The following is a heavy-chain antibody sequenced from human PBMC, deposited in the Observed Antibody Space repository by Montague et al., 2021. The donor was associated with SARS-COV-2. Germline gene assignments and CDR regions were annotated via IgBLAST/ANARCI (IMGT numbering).Heavy chain of an antibody. Sequence: LSCAASGFTFSSYGMHWVRQAPGKGLEWVAIIWYDGSNKYYADSVKGRFTISRDNSKNTLYLQMNSLRAEDTAVYYCARDLGAVAGGYYYYYYGMDVWGQGTTVTVSS. J-gene: IGHJ6*02. V-gene: IGHV3-33*01. CDR2: IWYDGSNK. CDR3: ARDLGAVAGGYYYYYYGMDV. D-gene: IGHD6-19*01. CDR1: GFTFSSYG.